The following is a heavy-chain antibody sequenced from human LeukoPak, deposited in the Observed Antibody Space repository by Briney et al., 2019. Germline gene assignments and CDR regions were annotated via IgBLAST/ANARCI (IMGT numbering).Heavy chain of an antibody. D-gene: IGHD3-10*01. Sequence: SETLSLTCTVSGGSISSYYWSWIRQPPGKGLEWIGYIYYSGSTNYNPSLKSRVTISVDTSKNQFSLKLSSVTAADTAVYYCARDRGGSGSYYQPYYYYGMDVWGQGTTVTVSS. CDR2: IYYSGST. CDR3: ARDRGGSGSYYQPYYYYGMDV. CDR1: GGSISSYY. V-gene: IGHV4-59*01. J-gene: IGHJ6*02.